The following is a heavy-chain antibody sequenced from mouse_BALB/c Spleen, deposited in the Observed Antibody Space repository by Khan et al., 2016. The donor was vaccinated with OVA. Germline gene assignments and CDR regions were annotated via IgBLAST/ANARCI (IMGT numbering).Heavy chain of an antibody. J-gene: IGHJ3*01. Sequence: VQLQQSGPDLVKPGASVKMSCKASGYSFTGYYMNWVKQSHGKSLECIGRVNPNTGNTNYNQKFRGKAILIVDTSSSTAYLELRSLTSEDSAVYYCERGYDFFAYWGQGTLVTVSA. CDR3: ERGYDFFAY. V-gene: IGHV1-26*01. CDR2: VNPNTGNT. D-gene: IGHD2-14*01. CDR1: GYSFTGYY.